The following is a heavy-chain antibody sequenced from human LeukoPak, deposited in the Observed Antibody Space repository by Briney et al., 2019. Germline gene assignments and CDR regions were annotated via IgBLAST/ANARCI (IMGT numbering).Heavy chain of an antibody. CDR2: INSDGSST. Sequence: GGSLRLSCAASGFTFSSYWMHWVRQAPGKGLVWVSRINSDGSSTSYADSVKGRFTISRDNAKNTLYLQMNSLRAEDTAVYYCARVPQGSGYFHHYFDYWGQGTLVTVSS. V-gene: IGHV3-74*01. D-gene: IGHD3-22*01. CDR3: ARVPQGSGYFHHYFDY. CDR1: GFTFSSYW. J-gene: IGHJ4*02.